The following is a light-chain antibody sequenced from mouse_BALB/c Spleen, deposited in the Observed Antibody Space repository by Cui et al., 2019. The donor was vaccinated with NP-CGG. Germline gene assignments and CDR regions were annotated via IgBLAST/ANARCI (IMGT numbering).Light chain of an antibody. J-gene: IGLJ1*01. V-gene: IGLV1*01. CDR3: ALWYSNHWV. Sequence: QAVVTQEYALTTSPGETVTLTCRSSTGIITTSNYANWVQEKPDHLFTGLIVGTNNRAPGVPARFSGSLIGDKAALTITGAQTEDEAIYFCALWYSNHWVFGGGTKLTVL. CDR1: TGIITTSNY. CDR2: GTN.